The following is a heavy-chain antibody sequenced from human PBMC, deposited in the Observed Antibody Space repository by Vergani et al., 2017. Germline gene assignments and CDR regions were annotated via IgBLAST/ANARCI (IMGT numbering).Heavy chain of an antibody. CDR2: ISGFSGDT. V-gene: IGHV1-18*01. Sequence: QSQLVQSGAEVRKPGASLKVSCKSFNYTFRSFGITWVRQAPGQGLEWMGWISGFSGDTNYAQKFQDRVTMTTDTSTATAYMELRNLRSDDTAVYYCARDCPWDYVMRTGPLGYFYAMDVWGQGTAVTVS. D-gene: IGHD3/OR15-3a*01. J-gene: IGHJ6*02. CDR3: ARDCPWDYVMRTGPLGYFYAMDV. CDR1: NYTFRSFG.